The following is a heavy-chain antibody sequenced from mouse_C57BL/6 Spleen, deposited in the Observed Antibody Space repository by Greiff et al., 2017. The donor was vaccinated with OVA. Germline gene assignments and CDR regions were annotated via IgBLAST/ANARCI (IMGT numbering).Heavy chain of an antibody. CDR3: ARWHDYLFAY. J-gene: IGHJ3*01. CDR2: IYPSDSET. Sequence: QVQLKQPGAELVRPGSSVKLSCKASGYTFTSYWMDWVKQRPGQGLEWIGNIYPSDSETHYNQQDKDKATLTVGKSSSTAYMQLSSLTSEDSAVYYCARWHDYLFAYWGQGTLVTVSA. D-gene: IGHD2-4*01. CDR1: GYTFTSYW. V-gene: IGHV1-61*01.